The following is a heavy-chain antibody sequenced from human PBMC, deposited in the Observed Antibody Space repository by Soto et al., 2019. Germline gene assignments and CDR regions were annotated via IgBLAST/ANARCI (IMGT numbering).Heavy chain of an antibody. D-gene: IGHD6-6*01. CDR2: IYHSGST. J-gene: IGHJ4*02. V-gene: IGHV4-4*02. CDR1: GGSISSRNW. CDR3: ARSIADRSPDGFDY. Sequence: QVQLQESGPGLVKPSGTLSLTCAVSGGSISSRNWWSWVRQPPGKGLEWIGEIYHSGSTNYNPSFKSRVPISVDKSKNQFSLTLSSVTAADMAVYYCARSIADRSPDGFDYWGQGTLVTVSS.